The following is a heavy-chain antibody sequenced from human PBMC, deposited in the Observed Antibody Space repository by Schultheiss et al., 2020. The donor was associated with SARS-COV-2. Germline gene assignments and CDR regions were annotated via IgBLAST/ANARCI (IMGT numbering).Heavy chain of an antibody. CDR1: GGSISSTTYS. CDR2: IYTSGST. V-gene: IGHV4-61*09. Sequence: SETLSLTCTVSGGSISSTTYSWSWIRQPAGKGLEWIGHIYTSGSTTYNPSLRSRLTMSVDTSKNQFSLKLSSVTAADTAVYYCARVGGDYDFWSGYPYFDYWGQGTLVTVSS. D-gene: IGHD3-3*01. J-gene: IGHJ4*02. CDR3: ARVGGDYDFWSGYPYFDY.